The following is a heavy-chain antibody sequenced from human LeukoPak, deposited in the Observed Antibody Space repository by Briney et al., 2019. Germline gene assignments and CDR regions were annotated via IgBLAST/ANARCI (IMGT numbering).Heavy chain of an antibody. CDR3: ARVTTNGYFEY. CDR2: IKFDESEK. CDR1: GFTLSSYW. D-gene: IGHD1-1*01. Sequence: GGSLRLSCAASGFTLSSYWMSCVRQATGKGLEWVASIKFDESEKHYMDSVKGRFTISRDTAKNSLYLQMNSLRVEDTAVYFCARVTTNGYFEYWGQGSLVTVSP. J-gene: IGHJ4*02. V-gene: IGHV3-7*04.